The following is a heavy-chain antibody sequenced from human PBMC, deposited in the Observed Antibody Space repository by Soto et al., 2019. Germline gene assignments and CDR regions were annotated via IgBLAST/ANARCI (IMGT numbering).Heavy chain of an antibody. D-gene: IGHD6-13*01. CDR3: ARGGYSSSFDY. CDR2: IYHSGST. Sequence: SETLSLTCTVSGYSISSGYYWGWIRQPPGKGLEWIGSIYHSGSTYYNPSLKSRVTISVDTSKNPFSLKLSSVTAADTAVYYCARGGYSSSFDYWGQGTLVTVSS. V-gene: IGHV4-38-2*02. CDR1: GYSISSGYY. J-gene: IGHJ4*02.